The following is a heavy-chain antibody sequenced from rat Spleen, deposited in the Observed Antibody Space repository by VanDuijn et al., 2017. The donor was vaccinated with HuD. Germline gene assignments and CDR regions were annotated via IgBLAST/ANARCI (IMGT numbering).Heavy chain of an antibody. CDR1: GFSLTSYH. J-gene: IGHJ2*01. D-gene: IGHD1-4*01. V-gene: IGHV2S1*01. CDR3: TRELPGYKVFDY. Sequence: QVQLKESGPGLVQPTQTLSLTCTVSGFSLTSYHVSWVQQPPGKGLEWMGRIQSDGDTYYNSALKSRLSISRDTSKSQVFLKMNSLQTEDTAIYYCTRELPGYKVFDYWGQGVMVTVSS. CDR2: IQSDGDT.